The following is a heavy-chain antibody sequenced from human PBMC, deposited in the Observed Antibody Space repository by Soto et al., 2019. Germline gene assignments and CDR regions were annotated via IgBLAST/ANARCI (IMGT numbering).Heavy chain of an antibody. CDR2: INAGNGNT. CDR1: GYTFTSYA. D-gene: IGHD3-22*01. V-gene: IGHV1-3*01. J-gene: IGHJ4*02. CDR3: ARAYYYDSSGYYYGGPFDY. Sequence: ASVKVSCKASGYTFTSYAMHWVRQAPGQRLEWMGWINAGNGNTKYSQKFQGRVTITRDTSASTAYMELSSLRSEDTAVYYCARAYYYDSSGYYYGGPFDYWGQGTXVTVSS.